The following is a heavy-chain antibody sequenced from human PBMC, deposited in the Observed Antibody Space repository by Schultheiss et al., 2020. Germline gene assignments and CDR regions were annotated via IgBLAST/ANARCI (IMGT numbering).Heavy chain of an antibody. V-gene: IGHV3-11*01. CDR2: ISSSGSTI. CDR1: GFTFSDYY. Sequence: RGSLRLSCAASGFTFSDYYMSWIRQAPGKGLEWVSYISSSGSTIYYADSVKGRFTISRDNAKNSLYLQMNSLRAEDTAVYYCARESAYSNYDYYYYYMDVLGTGGTGNVPS. CDR3: ARESAYSNYDYYYYYMDV. J-gene: IGHJ6*03. D-gene: IGHD4-11*01.